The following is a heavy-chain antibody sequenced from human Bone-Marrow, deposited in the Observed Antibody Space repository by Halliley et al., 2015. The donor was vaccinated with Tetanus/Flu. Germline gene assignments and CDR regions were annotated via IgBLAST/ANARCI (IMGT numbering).Heavy chain of an antibody. J-gene: IGHJ3*02. CDR3: ARRTPSYDFWSGGEDAYYI. D-gene: IGHD3-3*01. CDR2: VNPGDSDV. V-gene: IGHV5-51*01. Sequence: QLVQSGAEVKKPGESLKISCEGSGYKFTKYWIDWVRQMPGKGLEWMGTVNPGDSDVRYSPSFQGQVTISADKSINNAYVQWSSLKASATATYFCARRTPSYDFWSGGEDAYYILGQGTMVTVSS. CDR1: GYKFTKYW.